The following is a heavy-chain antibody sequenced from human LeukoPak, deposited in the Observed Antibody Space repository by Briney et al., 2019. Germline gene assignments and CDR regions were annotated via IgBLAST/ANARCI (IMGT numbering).Heavy chain of an antibody. D-gene: IGHD1-20*01. CDR3: AKGRKIRNWNDYQAKAVD. J-gene: IGHJ4*02. CDR1: GFTFSSFG. Sequence: GGSLRLSRAASGFTFSSFGMRWVRPAPREGLGWVSGISDSGGSTHYADSVKGRLTICRDQSKNLLYLQMSCLRAEGTAVHYCAKGRKIRNWNDYQAKAVDCGQRTLVTV. V-gene: IGHV3-23*01. CDR2: ISDSGGST.